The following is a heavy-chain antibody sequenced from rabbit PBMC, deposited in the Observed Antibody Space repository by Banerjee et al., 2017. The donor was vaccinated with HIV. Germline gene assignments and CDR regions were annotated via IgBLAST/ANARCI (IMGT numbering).Heavy chain of an antibody. D-gene: IGHD1-1*01. Sequence: QEQLEESGGGLVKPEGSLTLTCKASGFPFSNKAVMCWVRQAPGKGLEWIGCIYPGSSATTYYATWAKGRFTISKTSSTTVTLQMTSLTAADTATYFCARDTATSFSSYGMDLWGQGTLVTVS. CDR1: GFPFSNKAV. J-gene: IGHJ6*01. CDR3: ARDTATSFSSYGMDL. CDR2: IYPGSSATT. V-gene: IGHV1S45*01.